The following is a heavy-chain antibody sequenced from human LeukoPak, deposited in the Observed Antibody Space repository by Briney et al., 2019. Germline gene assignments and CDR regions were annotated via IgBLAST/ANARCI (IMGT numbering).Heavy chain of an antibody. Sequence: PSETLSLTCAVYGWSFNDYYWNWIRQPPGKGLEWIGEINARGDTNFNPFLKSRVTISVDTSKSQFSLRLTSMIAADTAVYYCARGQVPAARGYNWFDPWGQGTLVTVSS. CDR1: GWSFNDYY. CDR2: INARGDT. CDR3: ARGQVPAARGYNWFDP. D-gene: IGHD2-2*01. V-gene: IGHV4-34*01. J-gene: IGHJ5*02.